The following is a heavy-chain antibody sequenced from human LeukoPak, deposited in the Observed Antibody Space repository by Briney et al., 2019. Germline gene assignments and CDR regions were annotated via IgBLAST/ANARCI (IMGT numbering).Heavy chain of an antibody. V-gene: IGHV4-39*07. Sequence: PSETLSLTCTVSGGSISSSSYYWGWIRQPPGKGLEWIGSIYYSGSTYYNPSLKSRVTISVDTSKNQFSLKLSSVTAADTAVYYCARVRLRDTATRFDYWGQGTLVTVSS. CDR1: GGSISSSSYY. D-gene: IGHD5-18*01. J-gene: IGHJ4*02. CDR2: IYYSGST. CDR3: ARVRLRDTATRFDY.